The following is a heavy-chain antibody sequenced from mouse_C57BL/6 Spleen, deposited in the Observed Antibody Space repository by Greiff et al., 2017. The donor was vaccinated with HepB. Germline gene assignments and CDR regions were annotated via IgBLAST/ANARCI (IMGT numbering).Heavy chain of an antibody. CDR1: GYTFTSYW. CDR2: IDPSDSYT. J-gene: IGHJ4*01. Sequence: VKLQQPGAELVMPGASVKLSCKASGYTFTSYWMHWVKQRPGQGLEWIGEIDPSDSYTNYNQKFKGKSTLTVDKSSSTAYMQLSSLTSEDSAVYYCARREDAMDYWGQGTSVTVSS. CDR3: ARREDAMDY. V-gene: IGHV1-69*01.